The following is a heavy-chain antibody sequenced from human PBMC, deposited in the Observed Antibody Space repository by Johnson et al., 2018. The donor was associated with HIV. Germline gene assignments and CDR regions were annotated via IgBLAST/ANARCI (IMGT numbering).Heavy chain of an antibody. CDR3: ARYSGSYNGLDI. V-gene: IGHV3-7*03. D-gene: IGHD1-26*01. CDR2: IRQDGREK. CDR1: GFTVSSNY. Sequence: VQVVESGGGLVQPGGSLRLSCAASGFTVSSNYMRWVRQAPGKGLEWVANIRQDGREKYCLDSVKGLFTISRDNAKNSLYLQMNSLSAEDTAMYYCARYSGSYNGLDIWGQGTMVTVSS. J-gene: IGHJ3*02.